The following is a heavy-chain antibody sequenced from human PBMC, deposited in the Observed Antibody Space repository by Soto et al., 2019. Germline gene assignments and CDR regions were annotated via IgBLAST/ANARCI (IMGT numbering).Heavy chain of an antibody. Sequence: VGSLRLSCAASGFTFSSYSMNWVRQAPGKGLEWVSSISSSSSYIYYADSVKGRFTISRDNAKNSLYLQMNSLRAEDTAVYYCARVPVAGTFYYYGMDVWGQGTTVTVSS. V-gene: IGHV3-21*01. CDR3: ARVPVAGTFYYYGMDV. CDR1: GFTFSSYS. CDR2: ISSSSSYI. J-gene: IGHJ6*02. D-gene: IGHD6-19*01.